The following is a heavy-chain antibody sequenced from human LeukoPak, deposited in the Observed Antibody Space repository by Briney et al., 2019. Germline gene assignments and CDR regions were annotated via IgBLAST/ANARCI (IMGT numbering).Heavy chain of an antibody. V-gene: IGHV3-74*01. J-gene: IGHJ4*02. CDR3: ARGHYGPDY. CDR2: INGDGIST. D-gene: IGHD4-17*01. CDR1: GFTFSTYF. Sequence: GGSLRLSCAASGFTFSTYFMHWVRQAPGKGLVWVSRINGDGISTTYADSVMGRFTISRDNAKNTLYLQMNSLRAEDTAVYYCARGHYGPDYWGQGTLVTVSS.